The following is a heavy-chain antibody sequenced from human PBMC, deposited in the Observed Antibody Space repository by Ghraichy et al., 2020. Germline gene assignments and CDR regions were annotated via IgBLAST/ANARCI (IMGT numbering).Heavy chain of an antibody. CDR3: DHYYDSSGYSSDAFDI. V-gene: IGHV4-39*01. Sequence: SETLSLTCTVSGGSISSSSYYWSWHPQPPGLGLVWIGSFYYSGSSYYNPSLKSRVTISVDTSKNQFSLKLSSVTAADTAVYYCDHYYDSSGYSSDAFDIWGQGTMVTVSS. CDR1: GGSISSSSYY. CDR2: FYYSGSS. J-gene: IGHJ3*02. D-gene: IGHD3-22*01.